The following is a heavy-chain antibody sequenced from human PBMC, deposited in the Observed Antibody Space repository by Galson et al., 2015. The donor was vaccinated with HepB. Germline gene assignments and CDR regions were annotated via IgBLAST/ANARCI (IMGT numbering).Heavy chain of an antibody. CDR2: IIPILGIA. Sequence: SVKVSCKASGGTFSSYAISWVRQAPGQGLEWMGRIIPILGIANYAQKFQGRVTITADESTRTAYMEVSSLRSEDTAVYYCARGAYHDSTGYYYAYWGQGTLVTVSS. V-gene: IGHV1-69*04. CDR3: ARGAYHDSTGYYYAY. CDR1: GGTFSSYA. J-gene: IGHJ4*02. D-gene: IGHD3-22*01.